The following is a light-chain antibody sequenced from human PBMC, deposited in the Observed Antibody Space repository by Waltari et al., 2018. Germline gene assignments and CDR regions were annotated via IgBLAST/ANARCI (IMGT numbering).Light chain of an antibody. CDR1: QSVGTY. Sequence: EIVLTQSPATLSFSPGETATLPCRASQSVGTYLAWYQQKPGQAPRLLIYDASNRATGIPARFRGSGSGTDFTLTISSLEAEDFAVYYCQQRSNWTPHTFGQGARLEIK. J-gene: IGKJ2*01. V-gene: IGKV3-11*01. CDR3: QQRSNWTPHT. CDR2: DAS.